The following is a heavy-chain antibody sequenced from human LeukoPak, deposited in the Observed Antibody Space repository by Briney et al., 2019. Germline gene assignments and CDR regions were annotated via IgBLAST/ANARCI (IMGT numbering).Heavy chain of an antibody. CDR1: GFTFSSYA. D-gene: IGHD2-15*01. CDR2: ISGSGGST. Sequence: GGSLRLSCAASGFTFSSYAMSWDRQAPGKGLEWVSAISGSGGSTYYADSVKGRFTISRDNSKNTLYLQMNSLRAEDTAVYYCAKRRQDIVVVVAATHYYYYMDVWGKGTTVTVSS. V-gene: IGHV3-23*01. J-gene: IGHJ6*03. CDR3: AKRRQDIVVVVAATHYYYYMDV.